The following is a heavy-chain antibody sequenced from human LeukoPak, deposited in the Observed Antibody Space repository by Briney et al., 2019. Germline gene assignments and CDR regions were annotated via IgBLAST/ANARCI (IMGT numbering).Heavy chain of an antibody. CDR3: AQGSSNWANFDY. CDR2: IYYTGNT. J-gene: IGHJ4*02. CDR1: GDSISSSY. Sequence: SETLSLTCSVSGDSISSSYWSWIRQPPGKGLEWIGFIYYTGNTNYNPSLKSRVTISVDTSKNQFSLKLSSVTAADTAVYYCAQGSSNWANFDYWGQGTLVTVSS. D-gene: IGHD4-11*01. V-gene: IGHV4-59*01.